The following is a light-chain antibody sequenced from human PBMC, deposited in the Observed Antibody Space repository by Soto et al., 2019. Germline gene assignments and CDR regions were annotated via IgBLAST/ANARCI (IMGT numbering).Light chain of an antibody. CDR2: AAS. CDR1: QGISSW. V-gene: IGKV1-12*01. J-gene: IGKJ4*01. Sequence: DIQMTQSPSSVSASVGDRVTMACRASQGISSWVAWYQQKPGKAPKLLIYAASRLQSGVPSRFSGSGSGTDFTLTISSLQPEDFATYYCQQANSFPLTFGGGTKVDIK. CDR3: QQANSFPLT.